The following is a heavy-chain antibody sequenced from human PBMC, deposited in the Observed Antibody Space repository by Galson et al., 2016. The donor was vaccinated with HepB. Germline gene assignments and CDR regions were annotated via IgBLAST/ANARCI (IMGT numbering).Heavy chain of an antibody. CDR3: ARDGAHVDLDL. CDR2: INSDGTST. CDR1: GFTFSPAW. V-gene: IGHV3-74*01. J-gene: IGHJ2*01. D-gene: IGHD3/OR15-3a*01. Sequence: SLRLSCAASGFTFSPAWMHWVRQAPGKGLVWISRINSDGTSTIYADSVKGRFTISRDNATNTVYLQMNSLRGEDTAVYYCARDGAHVDLDLWGRGTLVTVSS.